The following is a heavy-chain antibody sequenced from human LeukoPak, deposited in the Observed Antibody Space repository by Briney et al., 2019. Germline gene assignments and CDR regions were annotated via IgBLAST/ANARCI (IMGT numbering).Heavy chain of an antibody. V-gene: IGHV5-10-1*01. CDR3: ARLVTYYYDSSGYYSYGMDV. J-gene: IGHJ6*02. D-gene: IGHD3-22*01. CDR1: GYSFTSYW. Sequence: GESLRISCKGSGYSFTSYWISWVRQMPGKGLEWMGRIDPSDSYTNYSPSFQGHVTISADKSIRTAYLQWSSLKASDTAMYYCARLVTYYYDSSGYYSYGMDVWGQGTTVTVSS. CDR2: IDPSDSYT.